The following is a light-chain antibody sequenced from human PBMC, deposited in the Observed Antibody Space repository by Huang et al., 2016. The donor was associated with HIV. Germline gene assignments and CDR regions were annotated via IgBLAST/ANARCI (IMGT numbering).Light chain of an antibody. Sequence: EIVLTQSPGTLSLSPGERATLSCRASQSVSSSYLAWYQPKPGKAPRLLIYGASSRATGIPVRFSGSGSGTDFTLTISRLEPEDFAVYYCQQYGSSLWTFGQGTKVEIK. V-gene: IGKV3-20*01. CDR1: QSVSSSY. CDR3: QQYGSSLWT. J-gene: IGKJ1*01. CDR2: GAS.